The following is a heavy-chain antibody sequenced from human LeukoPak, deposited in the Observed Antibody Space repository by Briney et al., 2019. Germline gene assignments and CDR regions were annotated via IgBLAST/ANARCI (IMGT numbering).Heavy chain of an antibody. Sequence: SETLSLTCTVSGGSISSHFWSWIRQSPEKGLEWIGHIDYSGSTNSNPSLKSRVTMSADTSKNQFSLRLSSVTAADTAVYFCARADRSDYYSAPNAFDIWGQGTMVAVSS. CDR2: IDYSGST. J-gene: IGHJ3*02. D-gene: IGHD3-22*01. CDR1: GGSISSHF. V-gene: IGHV4-59*11. CDR3: ARADRSDYYSAPNAFDI.